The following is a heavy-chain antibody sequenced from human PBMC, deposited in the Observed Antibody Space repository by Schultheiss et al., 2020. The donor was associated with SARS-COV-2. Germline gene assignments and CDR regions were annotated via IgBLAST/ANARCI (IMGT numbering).Heavy chain of an antibody. J-gene: IGHJ6*02. CDR2: IVSDGSSS. CDR3: ARARWLQYYYYYYGMDV. Sequence: GGSLRLSCAASGFTFSSYAMSWVRQAPGKGPVWVSRIVSDGSSSSYADSVKGRFTMSRDNAKNSLYLQMNSLRAEDTAVYYCARARWLQYYYYYYGMDVWGQGTTVTVSS. V-gene: IGHV3-74*01. D-gene: IGHD5-24*01. CDR1: GFTFSSYA.